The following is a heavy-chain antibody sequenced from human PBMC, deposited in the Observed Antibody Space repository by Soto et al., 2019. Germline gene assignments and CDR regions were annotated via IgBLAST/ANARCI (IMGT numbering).Heavy chain of an antibody. CDR1: GYSFSSHA. J-gene: IGHJ4*02. D-gene: IGHD6-13*01. Sequence: QVQLEQSGSEVQKSGSSVKVSCKASGYSFSSHAITWVRQAPGQGLEWMGGIIPVFGTPTYAQKFQGRLTISADKSTNTSSQELRSLRSEDTAVYYCARGGALSTSWYWGDGLDSWGQGTQVTVSS. CDR2: IIPVFGTP. CDR3: ARGGALSTSWYWGDGLDS. V-gene: IGHV1-69*06.